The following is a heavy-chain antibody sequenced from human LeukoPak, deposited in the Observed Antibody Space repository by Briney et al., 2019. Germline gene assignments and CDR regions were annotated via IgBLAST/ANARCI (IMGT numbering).Heavy chain of an antibody. D-gene: IGHD3-3*01. J-gene: IGHJ6*03. CDR3: ARDSSDFYDFSYYYMDV. CDR2: INPSGCST. Sequence: VASVTVSYIASGYTFTNYAMHWVRQAPGQGLEWMGVINPSGCSTSYLQKFQGRVTMTRDRSTSTVSMELSSLRSEDTAVYYCARDSSDFYDFSYYYMDVWGKGTTVTVSS. CDR1: GYTFTNYA. V-gene: IGHV1-46*01.